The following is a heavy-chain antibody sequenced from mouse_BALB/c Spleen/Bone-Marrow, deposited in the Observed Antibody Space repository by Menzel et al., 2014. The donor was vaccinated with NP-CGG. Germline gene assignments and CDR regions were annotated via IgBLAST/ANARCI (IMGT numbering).Heavy chain of an antibody. CDR1: GFNIKDTY. D-gene: IGHD6-1*01. J-gene: IGHJ4*01. CDR2: IDPANGNT. V-gene: IGHV14-3*02. CDR3: ARSSPYYGMDY. Sequence: VQLQQSGAELVKPGASVMLSCTASGFNIKDTYMYWVKQRPEQGLEWIGRIDPANGNTKYDPRFQGKATITADTSSNTAYLQLNSLTSEDTAVYYCARSSPYYGMDYWGQEPQSPSPQ.